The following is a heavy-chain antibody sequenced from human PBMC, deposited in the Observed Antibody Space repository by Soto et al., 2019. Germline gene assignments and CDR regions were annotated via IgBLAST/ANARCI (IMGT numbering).Heavy chain of an antibody. CDR2: IKSKTDGGTT. D-gene: IGHD3-22*01. J-gene: IGHJ3*02. CDR1: GFTFSNAW. Sequence: PGGSLRLSCAASGFTFSNAWMNWVRQAPGKGLEWVGRIKSKTDGGTTDYAAPVKGRFTISRDDSKNTLYLQMNSLKTEDTAVYYCTTDGWTYYYDSSGYYHAPHDAFDIWGQGTMVTVSS. V-gene: IGHV3-15*07. CDR3: TTDGWTYYYDSSGYYHAPHDAFDI.